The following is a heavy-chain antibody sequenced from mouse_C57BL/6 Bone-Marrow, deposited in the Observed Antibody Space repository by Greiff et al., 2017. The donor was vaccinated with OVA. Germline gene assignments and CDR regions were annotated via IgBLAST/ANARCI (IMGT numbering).Heavy chain of an antibody. J-gene: IGHJ1*03. CDR2: INPYNGGT. Sequence: EVQLQQSGPVLVKPGASVKMSCKASGYTFTDYYMNWVKQSHGKSLEWIGVINPYNGGTSYNQKFKGKATLTVDKSSSTAYMELNSLTSEDSAVYYWARLEYYGSSYVWYFDVWGTGTTVTVSS. CDR1: GYTFTDYY. V-gene: IGHV1-19*01. CDR3: ARLEYYGSSYVWYFDV. D-gene: IGHD1-1*01.